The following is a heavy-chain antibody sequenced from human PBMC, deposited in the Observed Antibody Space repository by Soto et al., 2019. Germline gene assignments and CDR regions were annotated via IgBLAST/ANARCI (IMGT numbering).Heavy chain of an antibody. CDR2: IRNKANSYAT. D-gene: IGHD2-15*01. V-gene: IGHV3-73*01. Sequence: PGGSLRLSCAASGFTFSGSSVHWVRQASGKGLEWVGRIRNKANSYATAYAASVRGRFTIARDDSKNTAFLQMNSLNNEDTAVYYCISHSPEDMIRTWGQGTLVTVSS. J-gene: IGHJ4*02. CDR1: GFTFSGSS. CDR3: ISHSPEDMIRT.